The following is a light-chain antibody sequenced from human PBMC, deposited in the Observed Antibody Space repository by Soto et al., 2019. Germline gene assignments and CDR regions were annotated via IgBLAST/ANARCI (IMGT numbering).Light chain of an antibody. CDR3: LQDQSYPWT. CDR1: QSVSSY. V-gene: IGKV3-11*01. Sequence: EIVLTQSPATLSLSPGERATLSCRASQSVSSYLAWYQQKPGQAPRLLIYDASNRATGIPARFSGSGSGTDFTLTISSLEPEDFATYYCLQDQSYPWTFGQGTKVEIK. CDR2: DAS. J-gene: IGKJ1*01.